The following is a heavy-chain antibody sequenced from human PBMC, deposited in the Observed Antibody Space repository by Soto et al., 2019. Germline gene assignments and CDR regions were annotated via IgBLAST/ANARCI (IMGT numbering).Heavy chain of an antibody. CDR3: ARARIDGIAAAL. Sequence: QVQLVESGGGVVQPGRSLRLSCAASGFTFSSYGMHWVRQAPGKGLEWVAVIWYDGSNKYYADSVKDRFTISRDNSKNTLYLQMNSLRAEDTAVYYCARARIDGIAAALWGQGTLVTVSS. CDR2: IWYDGSNK. D-gene: IGHD6-13*01. V-gene: IGHV3-33*01. CDR1: GFTFSSYG. J-gene: IGHJ4*02.